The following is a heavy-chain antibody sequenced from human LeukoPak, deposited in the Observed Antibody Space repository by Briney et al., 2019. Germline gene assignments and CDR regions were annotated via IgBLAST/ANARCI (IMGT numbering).Heavy chain of an antibody. CDR3: ARVGDCGDDCYSHDY. CDR1: GGSINGFH. CDR2: ISHTGNT. Sequence: SETLSLTCTVSGGSINGFHWGWVRQPPGKGLEYLGFISHTGNTNYSPSLKSRVTTSIDTSKNHFSLELRSVTAADTAVYFCARVGDCGDDCYSHDYWGQGTLVSVSS. D-gene: IGHD2-21*02. J-gene: IGHJ4*02. V-gene: IGHV4-59*08.